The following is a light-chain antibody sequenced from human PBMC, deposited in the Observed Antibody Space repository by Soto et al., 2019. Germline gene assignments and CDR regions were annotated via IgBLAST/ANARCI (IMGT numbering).Light chain of an antibody. CDR3: QQYNTWPRT. J-gene: IGKJ1*01. CDR2: GAS. CDR1: QSVSSN. Sequence: EIVMTQSPATLSVSPGERATLSCRASQSVSSNLAWYQQKPGQAPRLLIYGASTRATGIPARFSGSGSGTEFTLTISSLQSEDFEVYYCQQYNTWPRTFGQGTKVDI. V-gene: IGKV3-15*01.